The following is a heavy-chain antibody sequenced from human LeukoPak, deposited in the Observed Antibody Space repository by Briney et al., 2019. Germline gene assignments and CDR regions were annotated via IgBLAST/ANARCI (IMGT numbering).Heavy chain of an antibody. V-gene: IGHV3-21*01. Sequence: GGSLRLSCAASGFTSSSYSMNWVRQAPGKGLEWVSSISSSSSYIYYADSVKGRFTISRDNAKNSLYLQMNSLRAEDTAVYYCARDLVLRYFDWLLHDAFDIWGQGTMVTVSS. D-gene: IGHD3-9*01. J-gene: IGHJ3*02. CDR3: ARDLVLRYFDWLLHDAFDI. CDR2: ISSSSSYI. CDR1: GFTSSSYS.